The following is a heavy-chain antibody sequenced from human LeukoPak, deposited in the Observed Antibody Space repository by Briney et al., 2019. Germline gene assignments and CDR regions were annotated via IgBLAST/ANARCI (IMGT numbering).Heavy chain of an antibody. J-gene: IGHJ4*02. CDR3: TADVVAPLTTDF. Sequence: GGSLRLSCAASKFTFSNAWMSWVRQAPGKGLEWIGHIKSRTDGGTTDYAAPVKGRFTISRDDSKSTVYLQMNSLKTEDTAVYYCTADVVAPLTTDFWGQGTLVTVSS. V-gene: IGHV3-15*01. D-gene: IGHD1-14*01. CDR1: KFTFSNAW. CDR2: IKSRTDGGTT.